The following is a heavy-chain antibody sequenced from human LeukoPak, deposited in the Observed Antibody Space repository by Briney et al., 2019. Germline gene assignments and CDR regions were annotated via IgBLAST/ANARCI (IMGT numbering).Heavy chain of an antibody. CDR3: AHSQNYEPRPLY. Sequence: SGPTLVRPTQTLTLTCTFSGFSLSTGGMGVGWIRQPPGQALEWLALIYWDDDKRYSPSLKSRLTITKDTSKNQVVLTMTNMDPVDTATYYCAHSQNYEPRPLYWGQGTLVTVSS. V-gene: IGHV2-5*02. CDR2: IYWDDDK. J-gene: IGHJ4*02. D-gene: IGHD3-3*01. CDR1: GFSLSTGGMG.